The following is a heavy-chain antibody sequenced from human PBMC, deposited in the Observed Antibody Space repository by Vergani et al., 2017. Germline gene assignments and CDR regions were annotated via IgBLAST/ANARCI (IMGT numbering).Heavy chain of an antibody. CDR1: GFSLSNARMG. CDR2: IFSNDEK. J-gene: IGHJ5*02. Sequence: QVTLKESGPVLVKPTETLTLTCTVSGFSLSNARMGVSWIRQPPGKALEWLAHIFSNDEKSYTTSLKSRLTLSKDTAKSQVVLTMTNMGPVDTATYYCARILXFDYDIWTAYPPDNWFDPWGQGTLVTVSS. D-gene: IGHD3-9*01. CDR3: ARILXFDYDIWTAYPPDNWFDP. V-gene: IGHV2-26*01.